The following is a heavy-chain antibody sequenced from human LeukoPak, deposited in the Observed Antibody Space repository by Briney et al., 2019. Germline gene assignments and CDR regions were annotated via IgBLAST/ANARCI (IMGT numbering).Heavy chain of an antibody. CDR3: AKDIYDYVWGSYRYPGVTHDY. CDR1: GFTFSSYA. J-gene: IGHJ4*02. Sequence: QTGGSLRLSCAASGFTFSSYAMSWVRQAPGKGLEWVSAISGSGGSTYYADSVKGRFTISRDNSKNTLYLQMNSLRAEDTAVYYCAKDIYDYVWGSYRYPGVTHDYWGQGTLVTVSS. CDR2: ISGSGGST. D-gene: IGHD3-16*02. V-gene: IGHV3-23*01.